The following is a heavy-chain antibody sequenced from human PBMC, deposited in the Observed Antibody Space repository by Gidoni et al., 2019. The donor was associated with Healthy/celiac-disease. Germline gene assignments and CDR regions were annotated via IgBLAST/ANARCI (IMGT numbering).Heavy chain of an antibody. CDR2: IKQDGSEK. V-gene: IGHV3-7*01. CDR3: AGRPWFDP. J-gene: IGHJ5*02. D-gene: IGHD2-15*01. Sequence: MSWVRQAPGKGLEWVANIKQDGSEKYYVDSVKGRFTISRDNAKNSLYLQMNSLRAEDTAVYYCAGRPWFDPWGQGTLVTVSS.